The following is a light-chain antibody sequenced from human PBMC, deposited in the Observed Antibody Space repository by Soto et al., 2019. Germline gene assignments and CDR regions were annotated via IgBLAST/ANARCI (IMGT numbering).Light chain of an antibody. CDR2: DAS. CDR1: QSISSW. J-gene: IGKJ1*01. Sequence: DIPMTQSPSTLSASVGDRVTITCRASQSISSWLAWYQQRPGKAPNLLIYDASNLGSAVPSRFSGSGSGTEFTLTISSLQPGDSATYYGQQYSLHWTFGQGTKVEIK. CDR3: QQYSLHWT. V-gene: IGKV1-5*03.